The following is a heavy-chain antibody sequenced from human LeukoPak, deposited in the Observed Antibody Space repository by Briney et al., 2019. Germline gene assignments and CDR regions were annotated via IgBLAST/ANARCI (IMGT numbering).Heavy chain of an antibody. J-gene: IGHJ3*02. D-gene: IGHD3-10*01. CDR1: GYFISSGYY. CDR3: ARHTYYGSGSYSGAHDSFDI. Sequence: SETLSLTCTVSGYFISSGYYWGWIRQPPEKGLELIGSIYHSGSTYYTPSLKSRVTISVDTSKNQFSLKLNSVTAADTAVYYCARHTYYGSGSYSGAHDSFDIWGQGTMVTVSS. CDR2: IYHSGST. V-gene: IGHV4-38-2*02.